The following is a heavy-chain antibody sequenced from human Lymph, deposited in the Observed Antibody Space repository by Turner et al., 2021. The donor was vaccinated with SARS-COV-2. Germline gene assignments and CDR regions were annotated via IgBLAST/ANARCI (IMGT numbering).Heavy chain of an antibody. CDR1: GGSISSYY. J-gene: IGHJ2*01. CDR3: ARDGYYDSSGYYLRGEGVFDL. Sequence: QVQLQESGPGLVKPSETLSLTCTVSGGSISSYYWSWIRQPAGKGLEWIGRIYTSGSTIYNSSLKSRVTMSVDTSKNQFSLKLSSVTAADTAVYYFARDGYYDSSGYYLRGEGVFDLWGRGTLVTVSS. V-gene: IGHV4-4*07. CDR2: IYTSGST. D-gene: IGHD3-22*01.